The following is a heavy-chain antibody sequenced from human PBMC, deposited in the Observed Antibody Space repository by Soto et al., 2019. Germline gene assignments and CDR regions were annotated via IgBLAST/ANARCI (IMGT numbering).Heavy chain of an antibody. J-gene: IGHJ4*02. CDR1: GGTFSSYT. D-gene: IGHD2-21*01. CDR3: ERDGATRLWVN. V-gene: IGHV1-69*08. CDR2: IIPIRGIG. Sequence: QVQLVQSGAEVKKPGSSVKVSCKASGGTFSSYTISWVRQAPGQGLEWMGRIIPIRGIGNYAPKYKSRVTVTADKSTIPAYMELGSMRPEDAAVYDCERDGATRLWVNWGQGNLVTVSS.